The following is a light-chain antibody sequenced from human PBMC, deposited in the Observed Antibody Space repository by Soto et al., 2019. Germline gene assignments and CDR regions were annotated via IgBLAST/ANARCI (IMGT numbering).Light chain of an antibody. Sequence: EIVMTQSPATLSVSPGDRATLSCRASQSVDNDLAWYQQKPGQPPRLLIYDASTRATGIPARFSGSQSGTEFTLTISSLLSEDFAVYFCQQYNNLPLTFGGGTKVETK. J-gene: IGKJ4*01. V-gene: IGKV3D-15*01. CDR1: QSVDND. CDR2: DAS. CDR3: QQYNNLPLT.